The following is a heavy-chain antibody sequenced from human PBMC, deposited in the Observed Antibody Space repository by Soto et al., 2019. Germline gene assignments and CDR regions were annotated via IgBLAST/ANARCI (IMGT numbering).Heavy chain of an antibody. CDR3: ARKGSIAARPSPNWFDP. D-gene: IGHD6-6*01. CDR2: INHSGST. CDR1: GGSFSGYY. Sequence: SETLSLTCAVYGGSFSGYYWSWIRQPPGKGLEWIGEINHSGSTNYNPSLKSRVTISVDTSKNQFSLKLSSVTAADTAVYYCARKGSIAARPSPNWFDPWGQGTLVTVSS. V-gene: IGHV4-34*01. J-gene: IGHJ5*02.